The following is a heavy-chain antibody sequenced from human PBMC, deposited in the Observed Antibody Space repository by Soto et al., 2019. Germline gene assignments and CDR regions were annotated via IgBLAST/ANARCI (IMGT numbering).Heavy chain of an antibody. CDR1: GYTFTSYG. CDR3: ARDLTSGDY. D-gene: IGHD7-27*01. Sequence: GASVKVSCKASGYTFTSYGISWVRQAPGQGLEWMGRISAYNGSTNYAQKLQGRVTLATDTSTSTVYMELSSLRSEDTAIYYCARDLTSGDYWGQGTLVTVSS. V-gene: IGHV1-18*01. CDR2: ISAYNGST. J-gene: IGHJ4*02.